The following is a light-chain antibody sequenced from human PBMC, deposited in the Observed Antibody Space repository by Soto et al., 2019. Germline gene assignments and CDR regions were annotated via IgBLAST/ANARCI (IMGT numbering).Light chain of an antibody. CDR2: GAS. CDR3: QQYNDWRT. V-gene: IGKV3-15*01. CDR1: QAVGDK. Sequence: ETVMTQSPATLSVSPGEGVTLSCRASQAVGDKLAWYQQKPGQAPRLLIHGASTRATDIPDRFSGSGSGTHLTLSISSLQPEDSAVYYCQQYNDWRTFGQGTKLEIK. J-gene: IGKJ2*02.